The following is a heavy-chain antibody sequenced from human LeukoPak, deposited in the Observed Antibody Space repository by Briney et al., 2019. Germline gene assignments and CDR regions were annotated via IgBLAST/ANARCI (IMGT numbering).Heavy chain of an antibody. V-gene: IGHV1-8*01. D-gene: IGHD3/OR15-3a*01. CDR3: ARALSWTTESYYYMDV. CDR2: MNPNSGNT. J-gene: IGHJ6*03. CDR1: GYTFTSYD. Sequence: ASVKLSCKASGYTFTSYDINWVRQATGQGLEWMGLMNPNSGNTGYAQKFQGRVIMTKNTSITTAYMDLSSLKSEDTAVYYCARALSWTTESYYYMDVWGKGTTVTVSS.